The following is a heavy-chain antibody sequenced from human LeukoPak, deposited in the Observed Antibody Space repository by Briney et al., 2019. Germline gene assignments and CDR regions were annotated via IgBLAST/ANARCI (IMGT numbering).Heavy chain of an antibody. D-gene: IGHD3-10*01. CDR2: FSGSGGST. V-gene: IGHV3-23*01. J-gene: IGHJ5*02. Sequence: PGGSLRLSCAASGFTFSSYAMSWVRQAPGKGLEWVSAFSGSGGSTYYADSVKGRFTISRDNSKNTLYLQMNSLRAEDTAVYYCAKYYGSGSQNWFDPWGQGTLVTVSS. CDR1: GFTFSSYA. CDR3: AKYYGSGSQNWFDP.